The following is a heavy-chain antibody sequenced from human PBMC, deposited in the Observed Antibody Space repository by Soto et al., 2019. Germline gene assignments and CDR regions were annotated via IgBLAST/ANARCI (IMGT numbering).Heavy chain of an antibody. CDR3: ARVKLAGRGSFHD. CDR1: GYSITNGYY. V-gene: IGHV4-38-2*01. D-gene: IGHD3-3*02. CDR2: IYHSENT. Sequence: SSETLSLTCAVSGYSITNGYYWGWIRQPPGKELEWIGSIYHSENTYYNPSLKSRVTLSIDTSKNQFSLKLRSVTAADTAMYYCARVKLAGRGSFHDWGQGTLVTVSS. J-gene: IGHJ4*02.